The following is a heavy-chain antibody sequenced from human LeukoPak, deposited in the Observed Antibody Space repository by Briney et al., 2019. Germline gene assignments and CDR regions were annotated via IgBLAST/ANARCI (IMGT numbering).Heavy chain of an antibody. CDR3: AKGGGELGSGSLDY. V-gene: IGHV3-11*04. J-gene: IGHJ4*02. CDR2: ISLSGGTI. D-gene: IGHD3-10*01. CDR1: GFNIDDYY. Sequence: GGSLRLSCAASGFNIDDYYMSWIRQAPGKGLEWVSHISLSGGTIHYADSVKGRFTVSRDNAKNTLYLQMNSLTTEDTAVYYCAKGGGELGSGSLDYWGQGTLVTVSS.